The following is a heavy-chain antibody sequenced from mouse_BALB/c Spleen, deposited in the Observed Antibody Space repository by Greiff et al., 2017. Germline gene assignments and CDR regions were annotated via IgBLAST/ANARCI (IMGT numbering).Heavy chain of an antibody. CDR1: GFNIKDYY. V-gene: IGHV14-4*02. J-gene: IGHJ4*01. CDR3: KKYAMDY. CDR2: IDPENGDT. Sequence: EVQLQQSGAELVRSGASVKLSCTASGFNIKDYYMHWVKQRPEQGLEWIGWIDPENGDTEYAPKFQGKATMTADTSSNTAYLQLSSLTSEDTAVYYCKKYAMDYWGQGTSVTVSS.